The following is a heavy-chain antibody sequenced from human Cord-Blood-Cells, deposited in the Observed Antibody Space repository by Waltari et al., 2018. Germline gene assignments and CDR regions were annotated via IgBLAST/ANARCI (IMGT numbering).Heavy chain of an antibody. Sequence: QLQLQESGSGLVKPSQTLSLTCAVSGGSISSGGYSWSWIRQPPGKGLEWIGYSYHSGSTYYNPSLKSRVTISVDRPKNQFSLKLSSVTAADTAVYYCARVVISSSWFDYWGQGTLVTVSS. J-gene: IGHJ4*02. D-gene: IGHD6-13*01. V-gene: IGHV4-30-2*01. CDR1: GGSISSGGYS. CDR3: ARVVISSSWFDY. CDR2: SYHSGST.